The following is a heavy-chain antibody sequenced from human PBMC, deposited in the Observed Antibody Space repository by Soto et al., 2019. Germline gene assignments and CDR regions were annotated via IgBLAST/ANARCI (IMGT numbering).Heavy chain of an antibody. J-gene: IGHJ4*02. CDR2: ITPSSSNM. CDR1: GLTFSSYS. CDR3: ARSTVNF. D-gene: IGHD1-1*01. V-gene: IGHV3-48*01. Sequence: EVQLVESGGGLVQPGWSLRLSCAVSGLTFSSYSWNWARHAPGKGLEWISYITPSSSNMYYSDSVKGRFAISRDDAKNPLYLHMNSLSVEDTAVYYWARSTVNFWGQGSLVTVSS.